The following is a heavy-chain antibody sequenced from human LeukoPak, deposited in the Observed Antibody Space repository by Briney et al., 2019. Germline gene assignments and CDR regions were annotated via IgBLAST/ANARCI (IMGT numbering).Heavy chain of an antibody. J-gene: IGHJ6*03. CDR1: GGTFSSYA. CDR3: ARNNEPDYWYYMDV. D-gene: IGHD1-14*01. Sequence: SSVKVSCKASGGTFSSYAISWVRQAPGQGLELMVGIIPIFGTANYAQKFQGRVTITADESTSTAYMELSSLRSEDTAVYYCARNNEPDYWYYMDVWGKGTTVTVSS. V-gene: IGHV1-69*13. CDR2: IIPIFGTA.